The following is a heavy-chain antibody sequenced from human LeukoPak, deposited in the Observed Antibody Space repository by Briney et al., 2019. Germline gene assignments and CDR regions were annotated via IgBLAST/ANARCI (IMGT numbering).Heavy chain of an antibody. D-gene: IGHD1-1*01. Sequence: SETLSLTCAVYGGSFSAYYGSWIRQPPGKGLEWMGEINQSGITNYNPSLKSRVTISADTSKNQFSLKLSSVTAADTAVYYCARERGKDLSPRLRRPQYFDYWGQGTLLTVSS. CDR1: GGSFSAYY. CDR3: ARERGKDLSPRLRRPQYFDY. CDR2: INQSGIT. J-gene: IGHJ4*02. V-gene: IGHV4-34*01.